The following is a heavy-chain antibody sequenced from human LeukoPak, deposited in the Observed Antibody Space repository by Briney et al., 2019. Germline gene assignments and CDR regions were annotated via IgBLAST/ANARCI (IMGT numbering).Heavy chain of an antibody. V-gene: IGHV4-31*03. CDR1: GGSINRGGYY. CDR2: IYHRGST. CDR3: ARLDKWELNEGGFDS. D-gene: IGHD1-26*01. J-gene: IGHJ5*01. Sequence: PSETLSLTCNVSGGSINRGGYYWSWIRQHPGKGLEWIGYIYHRGSTYYNPSLQSRITISIDTSKNQFSLRLRSVTAADTAVYYCARLDKWELNEGGFDSWGQGTLVSVSS.